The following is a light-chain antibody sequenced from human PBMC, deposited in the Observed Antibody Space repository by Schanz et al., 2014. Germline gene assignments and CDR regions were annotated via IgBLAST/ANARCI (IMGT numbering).Light chain of an antibody. V-gene: IGKV3-15*01. CDR2: GAS. CDR1: QSVSSN. Sequence: EIVMTQSPATLSVSPGERATLSCRAGQSVSSNLAWYQQKPGQAPRLLIYGASTRATGIPDRFSGSGSRTEFTLTITRLEPEDFAVYYCQQYGSSLVFTYGPGTKVHIK. CDR3: QQYGSSLVFT. J-gene: IGKJ3*01.